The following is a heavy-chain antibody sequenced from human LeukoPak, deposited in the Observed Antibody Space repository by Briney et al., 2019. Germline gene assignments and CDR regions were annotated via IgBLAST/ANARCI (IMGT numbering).Heavy chain of an antibody. V-gene: IGHV3-23*01. CDR2: ISGSGGGT. CDR1: GTTLSNYA. J-gene: IGHJ4*02. D-gene: IGHD3-22*01. CDR3: AKRGVVIRVILVGFHKEAYYFDS. Sequence: GGSLRLSCAVSGTTLSNYAMSWVRQAPGKGLEWVAGISGSGGGTNYADSVKGRFTISRDNSKNRLYLQMNNLRVDDTAVYFCAKRGVVIRVILVGFHKEAYYFDSWGQGALVTVSS.